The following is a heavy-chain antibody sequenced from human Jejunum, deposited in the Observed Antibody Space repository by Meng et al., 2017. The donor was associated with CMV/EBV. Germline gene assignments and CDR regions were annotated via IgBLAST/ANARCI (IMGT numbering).Heavy chain of an antibody. CDR1: GFTFDSYD. D-gene: IGHD4/OR15-4a*01. CDR2: ISGSGLST. V-gene: IGHV3-23*01. Sequence: SGFTFDSYDMNWVRQAPGRGLEWVLRISGSGLSTHYIDSVKGRFTISRDNSKNSLYLQMNSVRADDTAVYHCAKASPYGGNTFFDYWGQGALVTVSS. J-gene: IGHJ4*02. CDR3: AKASPYGGNTFFDY.